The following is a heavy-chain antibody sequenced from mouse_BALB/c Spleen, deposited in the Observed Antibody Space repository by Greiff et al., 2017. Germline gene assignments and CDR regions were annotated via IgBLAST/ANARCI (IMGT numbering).Heavy chain of an antibody. Sequence: QVQLQQPGAELVKPGASVKLSCKASGYTFTSYWMHWVKQRPGQGLEWIGEINPNYDSTSYNQKFKGKATLTVDKSSSTAYMELRSLTSEDTAVYYCARYDYDAMDYWGQGTSVTVSS. J-gene: IGHJ4*01. V-gene: IGHV1S81*02. CDR1: GYTFTSYW. CDR2: INPNYDST. CDR3: ARYDYDAMDY.